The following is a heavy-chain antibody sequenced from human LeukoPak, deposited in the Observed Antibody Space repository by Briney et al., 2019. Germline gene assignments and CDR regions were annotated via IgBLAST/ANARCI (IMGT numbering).Heavy chain of an antibody. D-gene: IGHD6-13*01. CDR2: IYHSGTT. V-gene: IGHV4-38-2*01. J-gene: IGHJ4*02. CDR1: GYSIISDYY. Sequence: SETLSLTCAVSGYSIISDYYWGWIRQPPGKGLEWIGSIYHSGTTYYSPSLKSRVTISVDTSKNQFSLKLSSVTAADTAFYYCARGVGGSRWYVDYWGQGTLVTVSS. CDR3: ARGVGGSRWYVDY.